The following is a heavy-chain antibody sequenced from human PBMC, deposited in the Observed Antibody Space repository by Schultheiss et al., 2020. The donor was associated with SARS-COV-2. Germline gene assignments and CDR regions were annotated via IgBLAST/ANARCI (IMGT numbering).Heavy chain of an antibody. D-gene: IGHD6-19*01. CDR3: ARVPRIAVAGAYYFDY. J-gene: IGHJ4*02. V-gene: IGHV4-31*03. Sequence: SETLSLTCTVSGGSISSSSYYWGWIRQHPGKGLEWIGYIYYSGSTYYNPSLKSRVTISVDTSKNQFSLKLSSVTAADTAVYYCARVPRIAVAGAYYFDYWGQGTLVTVSS. CDR2: IYYSGST. CDR1: GGSISSSSYY.